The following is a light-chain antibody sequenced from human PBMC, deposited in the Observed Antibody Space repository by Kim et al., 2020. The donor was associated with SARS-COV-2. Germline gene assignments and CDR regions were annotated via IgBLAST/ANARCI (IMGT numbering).Light chain of an antibody. CDR3: QTWGTGIWV. J-gene: IGLJ3*02. V-gene: IGLV4-69*01. CDR2: VNSDGSH. CDR1: SGHSSYV. Sequence: SVKLTCTLSSGHSSYVITWHQQQPEKGHRYLMNVNSDGSHNRGDGIPDRFSGSSSGAERYLTISSLQSEDEADYYCQTWGTGIWVFGGGTQLTVL.